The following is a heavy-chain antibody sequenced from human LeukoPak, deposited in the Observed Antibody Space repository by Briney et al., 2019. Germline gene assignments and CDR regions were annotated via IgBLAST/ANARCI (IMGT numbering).Heavy chain of an antibody. Sequence: PGGSLRLSCAASGFTFSSYWMSWIRQPPGKGLEWIGSIYYSGSTYYNPSLKSRVTISVDTSKNQFSLKLSSVTAADTAVYYCARADYGSGSPQSFDYWGQGTLVTVSS. J-gene: IGHJ4*02. CDR2: IYYSGST. V-gene: IGHV4-39*07. CDR1: GFTFSSYW. D-gene: IGHD3-10*01. CDR3: ARADYGSGSPQSFDY.